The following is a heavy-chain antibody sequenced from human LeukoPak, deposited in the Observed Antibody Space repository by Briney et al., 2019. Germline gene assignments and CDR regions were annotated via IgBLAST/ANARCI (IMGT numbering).Heavy chain of an antibody. V-gene: IGHV1-18*01. CDR2: ISTYNGNT. CDR3: ATYDYGDYADDVEPQVTLPIDY. Sequence: ASVKVSCKASGYTFTSYGISWVRQAPGQGLEWVGWISTYNGNTHYAQKLQGRVTMTTDTSTTTAYMELSSLRSEDTAVYYCATYDYGDYADDVEPQVTLPIDYWGQGTLVTVSS. J-gene: IGHJ4*02. CDR1: GYTFTSYG. D-gene: IGHD4-17*01.